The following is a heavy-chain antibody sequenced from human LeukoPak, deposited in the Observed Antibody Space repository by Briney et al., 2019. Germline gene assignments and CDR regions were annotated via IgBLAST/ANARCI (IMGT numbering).Heavy chain of an antibody. CDR3: ARRGPGYCSTTSCLYHYYGMDV. CDR1: GGSISSYS. CDR2: IYYSGST. V-gene: IGHV4-59*08. Sequence: SETLSLTCTVSGGSISSYSWSWIRQAPAKGLEWIGYIYYSGSTNYNPSLKSRVTISVDTSKNQFSLKLTSVTAADTAVYYCARRGPGYCSTTSCLYHYYGMDVWGQGTTVTVSS. D-gene: IGHD2-2*01. J-gene: IGHJ6*02.